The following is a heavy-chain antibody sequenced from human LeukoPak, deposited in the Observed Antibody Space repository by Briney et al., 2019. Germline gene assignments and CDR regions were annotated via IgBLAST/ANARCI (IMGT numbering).Heavy chain of an antibody. J-gene: IGHJ4*02. CDR2: IYPGDSDT. V-gene: IGHV5-51*01. CDR1: GYSFTSYW. D-gene: IGHD2-15*01. CDR3: ARSEGVVVAATPFDY. Sequence: GESLKISCKGSGYSFTSYWSGWVRQMPGKGLEWMGIIYPGDSDTRYSPSFQGQVTISADKSISTAYLQWSSLKASDTAMYYCARSEGVVVAATPFDYWGQGTLVTVSS.